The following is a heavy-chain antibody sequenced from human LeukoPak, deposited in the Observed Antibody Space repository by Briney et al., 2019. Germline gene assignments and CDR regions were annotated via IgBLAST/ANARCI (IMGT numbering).Heavy chain of an antibody. V-gene: IGHV3-23*01. Sequence: GGSLRLSCAASGFILNSYAMSWVRQAPGKGLEWVAAISGSGDHTHYGDSVKGRFTISRDNFKKMVYLQMNGLRVEDTAIYYCARSGYNRFDYWGQGTLVTVSS. J-gene: IGHJ4*02. CDR3: ARSGYNRFDY. CDR2: ISGSGDHT. CDR1: GFILNSYA. D-gene: IGHD5-24*01.